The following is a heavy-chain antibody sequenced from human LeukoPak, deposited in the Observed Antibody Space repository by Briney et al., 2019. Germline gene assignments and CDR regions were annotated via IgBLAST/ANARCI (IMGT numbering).Heavy chain of an antibody. CDR1: GYTFTSYD. J-gene: IGHJ3*02. CDR3: ARPRIVGADDALDI. Sequence: ASVKVSCKASGYTFTSYDINWVRQATGKGLEWMGWMNPNSGNTAYAQKFQGRVTIIRNTSISTAYMELSSLTSEDTAVYYSARPRIVGADDALDISGQGTIVTASS. CDR2: MNPNSGNT. V-gene: IGHV1-8*03. D-gene: IGHD1-26*01.